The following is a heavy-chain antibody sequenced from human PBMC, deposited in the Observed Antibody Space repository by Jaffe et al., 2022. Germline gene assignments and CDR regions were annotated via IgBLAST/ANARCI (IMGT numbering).Heavy chain of an antibody. Sequence: EVQLVQSGAEVKKPGESLKISCKGSGYSFTSYWIGWVRQMPGKGLEWMGIIYPGDSDTRYSPSFQGQVTISADKSISTAYLQWSSLKASDTAMYYCARPTPGYCSGGSCPYDAFDIWGQGTMVTVSS. V-gene: IGHV5-51*03. CDR1: GYSFTSYW. CDR3: ARPTPGYCSGGSCPYDAFDI. CDR2: IYPGDSDT. J-gene: IGHJ3*02. D-gene: IGHD2-15*01.